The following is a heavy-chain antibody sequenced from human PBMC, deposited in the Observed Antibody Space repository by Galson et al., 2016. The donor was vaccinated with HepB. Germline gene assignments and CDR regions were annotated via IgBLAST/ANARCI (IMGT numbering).Heavy chain of an antibody. V-gene: IGHV3-33*01. Sequence: SLRLSCAASGFTFRSHGMHWFRQAPGKGLEWVAVIWYDGSNKYYADSVKGRFTISRDNSKNMLFLQMNSLRAEDTAVYYCARWGDFRALEYWGQGTLVTVSS. CDR2: IWYDGSNK. D-gene: IGHD3-16*01. CDR3: ARWGDFRALEY. CDR1: GFTFRSHG. J-gene: IGHJ4*02.